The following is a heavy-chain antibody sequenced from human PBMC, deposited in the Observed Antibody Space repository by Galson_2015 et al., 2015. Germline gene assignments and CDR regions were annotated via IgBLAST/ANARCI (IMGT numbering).Heavy chain of an antibody. CDR1: GYSFTSYW. D-gene: IGHD5-12*01. CDR2: IYPGDSDT. Sequence: QSGAEVKKPGESLKISCKGSGYSFTSYWIGWVRQMPGKGLEWMGIIYPGDSDTRYSPSFQGQVTITADKSISTAYLQWSSLKASDTAMYYCARSEGIVATSVVSEDYYGMDVWGQGTTVTVSS. V-gene: IGHV5-51*03. J-gene: IGHJ6*02. CDR3: ARSEGIVATSVVSEDYYGMDV.